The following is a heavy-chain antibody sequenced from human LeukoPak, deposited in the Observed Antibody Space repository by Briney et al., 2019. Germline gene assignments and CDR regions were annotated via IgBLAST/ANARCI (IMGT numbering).Heavy chain of an antibody. V-gene: IGHV5-51*01. D-gene: IGHD3-10*01. CDR1: GYSFISYW. J-gene: IGHJ3*02. CDR3: ARPLTMVRGAYSFDI. CDR2: IYPGDSGT. Sequence: GESLKISCKGSGYSFISYWIGWVRQMPGKGLEWMGIIYPGDSGTRYSPYFQGQVSISADKSISTAYLQWSSLKASDTAMYYCARPLTMVRGAYSFDIWGQGTMVTVSS.